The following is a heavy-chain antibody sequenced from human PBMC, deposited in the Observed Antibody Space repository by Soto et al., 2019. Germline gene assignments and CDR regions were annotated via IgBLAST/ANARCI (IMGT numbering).Heavy chain of an antibody. CDR2: IIPIFGTA. J-gene: IGHJ5*02. Sequence: QVQLVQAGAEVQKPGSSVKVSCKASGGTFRRYAISWVRQAPGQGLEWMGGIIPIFGTANYAQKFQGRVTITADESTSTAYMELSSLRSEDTAVYYCARDRNGYNLEGNWFDPWSQGTLVTVSS. D-gene: IGHD3-22*01. CDR1: GGTFRRYA. CDR3: ARDRNGYNLEGNWFDP. V-gene: IGHV1-69*01.